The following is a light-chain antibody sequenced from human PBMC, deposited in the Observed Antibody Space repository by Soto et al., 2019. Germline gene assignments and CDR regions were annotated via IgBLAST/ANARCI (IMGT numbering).Light chain of an antibody. J-gene: IGKJ1*01. Sequence: DIQMTQSLSTLSASVGDRVTITCRASQSISIWLAWYQQKPGKAPKLLISKASSLESGVPSRFSGRGSGTDFTLTISSLQPDDFATYYCQHYYDYARTFGQGTKVEI. CDR1: QSISIW. V-gene: IGKV1-5*03. CDR2: KAS. CDR3: QHYYDYART.